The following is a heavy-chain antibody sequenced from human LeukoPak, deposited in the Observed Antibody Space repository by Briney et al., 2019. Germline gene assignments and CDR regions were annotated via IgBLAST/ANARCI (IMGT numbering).Heavy chain of an antibody. CDR2: IKQDGSEK. D-gene: IGHD6-6*01. V-gene: IGHV3-7*01. CDR3: ARVDSSSSLGYNWFDP. J-gene: IGHJ5*02. Sequence: GGSLRLSCAASGFTFSNYAMNWVRQAPGKGLEWVANIKQDGSEKYYVDSVKGRFTISRDNAKNSLYLQMNSLRAEDTAVYYCARVDSSSSLGYNWFDPWGQGTLVTVSS. CDR1: GFTFSNYA.